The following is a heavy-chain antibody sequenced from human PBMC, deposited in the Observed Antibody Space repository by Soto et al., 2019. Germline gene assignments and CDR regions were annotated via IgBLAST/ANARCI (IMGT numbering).Heavy chain of an antibody. D-gene: IGHD2-8*01. CDR2: ISGSGGST. CDR3: ARGCTVSIPRNWFDP. V-gene: IGHV3-23*01. J-gene: IGHJ5*02. CDR1: GFTFSTFA. Sequence: PGGSLRLSCAASGFTFSTFAMTWVRQAPGKGLEWVSSISGSGGSTYYADSVKGRFTISRDNSKNTLYLQMNSLRAEDTAVYYCARGCTVSIPRNWFDPWGQGTLVTVSS.